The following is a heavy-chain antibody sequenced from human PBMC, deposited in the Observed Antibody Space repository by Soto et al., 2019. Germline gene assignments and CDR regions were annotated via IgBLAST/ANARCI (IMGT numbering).Heavy chain of an antibody. CDR1: SGSISGYY. CDR3: ARGYLGNDWYYDFDN. D-gene: IGHD2-21*01. Sequence: QVQLQESGPGLVKPSETLSLTCTVSSGSISGYYWGWIRQPPGEGLEWIGYIHYSGNPHYNPSLKSRVAISVDTSRSQFSLRLSSVTAADTAVYYCARGYLGNDWYYDFDNWGQGALVTVSS. V-gene: IGHV4-59*01. CDR2: IHYSGNP. J-gene: IGHJ4*02.